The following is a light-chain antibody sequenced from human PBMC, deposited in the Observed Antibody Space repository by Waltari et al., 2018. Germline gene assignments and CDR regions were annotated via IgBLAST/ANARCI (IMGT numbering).Light chain of an antibody. Sequence: EIVLTQSPGTLSLSPGERVTLSCRASQSVSSSYLAWYQQKPGQAPRLRIYGAASRATVIPDRFSGSGSGTDFTLTISRLEPEDFAVYYCQQYGTSPWGSNTFGQGTKLEIK. CDR2: GAA. V-gene: IGKV3-20*01. J-gene: IGKJ2*01. CDR3: QQYGTSPWGSNT. CDR1: QSVSSSY.